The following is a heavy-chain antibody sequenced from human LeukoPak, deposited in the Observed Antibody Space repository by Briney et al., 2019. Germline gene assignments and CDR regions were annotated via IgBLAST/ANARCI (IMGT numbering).Heavy chain of an antibody. J-gene: IGHJ4*02. Sequence: GASVKVSCKASGYTFTSYGISWVRQAPGQGLEWMGWISASNGNTNDAQKLQGRVTMTTDTSTSTAYMELRSLRSDDTAVYYCARIVAVYRIAAAGTGFSYFDYWGQGTLVTVSS. D-gene: IGHD6-13*01. CDR3: ARIVAVYRIAAAGTGFSYFDY. V-gene: IGHV1-18*01. CDR2: ISASNGNT. CDR1: GYTFTSYG.